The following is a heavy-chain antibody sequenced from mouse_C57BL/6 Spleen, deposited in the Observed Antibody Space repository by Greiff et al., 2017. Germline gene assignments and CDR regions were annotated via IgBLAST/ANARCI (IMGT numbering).Heavy chain of an antibody. Sequence: EVQLQQSGPELVKPGASVKISCKASGYSFTGYYMNWVKQSPEKSLEWIGEINPSTGGTTYNQKFKAKATLTVDKSSSTAYMQLKSLTSEDSAVYYCARNRNGNWYFDVWGTGTTVTVSS. V-gene: IGHV1-42*01. J-gene: IGHJ1*03. CDR2: INPSTGGT. CDR3: ARNRNGNWYFDV. CDR1: GYSFTGYY. D-gene: IGHD2-1*01.